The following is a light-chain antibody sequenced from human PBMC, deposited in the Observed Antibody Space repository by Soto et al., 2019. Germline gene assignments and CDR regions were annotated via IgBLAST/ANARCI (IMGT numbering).Light chain of an antibody. V-gene: IGKV1-39*01. CDR3: QQSYSTPPT. J-gene: IGKJ1*01. Sequence: DIQMTQSPSSLSASVVDRVTITCRTSQSVSIYVNWYQQKPGKAPILLIYASSSLQSGVPSRFSGSGSGTDFTLTISSLQPEDFATYYCQQSYSTPPTFGQGTKVDIK. CDR2: ASS. CDR1: QSVSIY.